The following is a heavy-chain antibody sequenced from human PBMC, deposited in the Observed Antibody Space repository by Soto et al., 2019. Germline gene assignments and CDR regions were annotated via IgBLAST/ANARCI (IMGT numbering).Heavy chain of an antibody. Sequence: GGSLSLSCAASGFTFSSYGMHWVRQAPGKGLEWVAVISYEGSNKYYADSVKGRFTISRDNSKNTLYLQMNSLRAEDTAVYYCAKDRLSSGWELLAPRESGFDYWGQGTLVTVSS. CDR1: GFTFSSYG. J-gene: IGHJ4*02. CDR2: ISYEGSNK. CDR3: AKDRLSSGWELLAPRESGFDY. V-gene: IGHV3-30*18. D-gene: IGHD1-26*01.